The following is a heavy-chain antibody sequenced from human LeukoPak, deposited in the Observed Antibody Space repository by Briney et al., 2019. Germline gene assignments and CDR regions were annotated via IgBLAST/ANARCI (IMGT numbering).Heavy chain of an antibody. CDR1: GYTFTSYG. J-gene: IGHJ6*02. Sequence: ASVKVSCKASGYTFTSYGISWVRQAPGQGLEWMGWISAYNGNTNYAQKLQGRVTMTTDTSTSTAYMELRSLRSDDTVVYYCARDQIAVAGGYYSGMDVWGQGTTVTVSS. CDR2: ISAYNGNT. V-gene: IGHV1-18*01. D-gene: IGHD6-19*01. CDR3: ARDQIAVAGGYYSGMDV.